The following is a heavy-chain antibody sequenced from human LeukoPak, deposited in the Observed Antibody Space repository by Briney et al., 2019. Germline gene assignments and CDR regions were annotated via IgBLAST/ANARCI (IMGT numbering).Heavy chain of an antibody. CDR3: ARILNSYDSSGYFDY. J-gene: IGHJ4*02. Sequence: GGSLRLSCAASGFTFSSYGMLWVRQAPGKGLEWVSIIYGGGNTYYADSVKGRFTISRDNSKNTLYLQMNRLRAEDTAVYYCARILNSYDSSGYFDYWGQGTLVTVSS. D-gene: IGHD3-22*01. CDR2: IYGGGNT. V-gene: IGHV3-66*01. CDR1: GFTFSSYG.